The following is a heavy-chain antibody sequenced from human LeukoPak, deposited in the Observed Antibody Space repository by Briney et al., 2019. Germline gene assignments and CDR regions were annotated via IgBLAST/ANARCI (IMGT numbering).Heavy chain of an antibody. J-gene: IGHJ6*03. V-gene: IGHV4-34*01. D-gene: IGHD3-3*01. CDR2: INHSGST. CDR3: ARVVTIFGVVPDYYYYYYMDV. CDR1: GGSFSGYY. Sequence: SETLSLTCAVYGGSFSGYYWSWIRQPPGKGLEWIGEINHSGSTNYNPSLKRRVTISVDTSKNQFSLKLSSVTAADTAVYYCARVVTIFGVVPDYYYYYYMDVWGKGTTVTVSS.